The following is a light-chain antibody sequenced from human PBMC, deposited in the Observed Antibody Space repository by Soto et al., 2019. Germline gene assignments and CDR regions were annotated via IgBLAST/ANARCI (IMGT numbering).Light chain of an antibody. CDR3: CSCAGTSTLV. CDR2: EVS. CDR1: SSDVGSYNL. V-gene: IGLV2-23*02. Sequence: QSALTQPASVSGSPGQSITISCTGTSSDVGSYNLVSWHQQHPGKAPKLIIYEVSKRPSVVSNRFSGSKSGNTASLTISGLQAEDEADYYCCSCAGTSTLVFGGGTKLTVL. J-gene: IGLJ2*01.